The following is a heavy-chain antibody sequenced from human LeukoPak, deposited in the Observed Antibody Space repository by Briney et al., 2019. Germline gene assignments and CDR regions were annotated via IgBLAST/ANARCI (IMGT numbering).Heavy chain of an antibody. Sequence: PGGSLRLSCAASGFTFSNYHMTWVRQAPGKGLEWVSYISSSGATIYYADSVKGRFTISRDNAQNSLYLQMNSLRAEDTAVYYCARDEWGDYYDSSGYYDYWGQGTLVTVSS. CDR1: GFTFSNYH. CDR3: ARDEWGDYYDSSGYYDY. J-gene: IGHJ4*02. D-gene: IGHD3-22*01. CDR2: ISSSGATI. V-gene: IGHV3-48*01.